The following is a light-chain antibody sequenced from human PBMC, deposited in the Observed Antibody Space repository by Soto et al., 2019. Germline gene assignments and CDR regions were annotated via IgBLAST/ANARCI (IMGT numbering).Light chain of an antibody. CDR1: QSVLYTSSNKNY. CDR3: QQYYSTPWT. CDR2: WAS. V-gene: IGKV4-1*01. Sequence: DIVMTQSPDSLAVSLGERATINCKSSQSVLYTSSNKNYLAWYQQKPGQPPKVLIYWASTRESGVPDRFSGSGSGTDFTLSISSLQAEDVAVYYCQQYYSTPWTFGQGTKVEIK. J-gene: IGKJ1*01.